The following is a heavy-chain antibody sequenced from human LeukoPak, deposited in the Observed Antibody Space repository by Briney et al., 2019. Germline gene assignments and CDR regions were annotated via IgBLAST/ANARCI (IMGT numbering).Heavy chain of an antibody. J-gene: IGHJ6*03. CDR2: IWYDGSNK. Sequence: GGSLRLSCAASGFTFSSYGMHWVRQAPGKGLEWVAVIWYDGSNKYYADSVKGRFTISRDNSKNTLYLQMNSLRAEDTAVYYCARDWRDYYYMDVWGKGTTVTVSS. D-gene: IGHD3-3*01. V-gene: IGHV3-33*01. CDR1: GFTFSSYG. CDR3: ARDWRDYYYMDV.